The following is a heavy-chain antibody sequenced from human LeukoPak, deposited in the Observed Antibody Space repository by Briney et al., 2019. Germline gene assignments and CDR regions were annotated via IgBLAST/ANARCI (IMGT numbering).Heavy chain of an antibody. Sequence: GGSLRLSCAASGFTFNYYSMHWVRQAPGKGLEWVSSISVSGPTTYYADSVKGRFTISRDNSKNTLSLQMNSLRAEDTAEYYCARQFRYFDYWGQGILVTVSS. V-gene: IGHV3-23*01. CDR3: ARQFRYFDY. D-gene: IGHD4-11*01. J-gene: IGHJ4*02. CDR2: ISVSGPTT. CDR1: GFTFNYYS.